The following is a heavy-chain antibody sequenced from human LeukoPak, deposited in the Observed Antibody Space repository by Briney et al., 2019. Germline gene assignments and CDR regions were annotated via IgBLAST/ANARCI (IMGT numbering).Heavy chain of an antibody. D-gene: IGHD3-10*01. Sequence: SQTLSLTCTVSGGSISRSNYYWSWIRQPAGKGLEWIGRIYTSGSTKYSPSLKSRVTISVDTSKNQFSLRLSSVTAADTAVYYYAREFWNYRSGNLQAFDIWGQGTMVTVSS. V-gene: IGHV4-61*02. CDR2: IYTSGST. CDR3: AREFWNYRSGNLQAFDI. J-gene: IGHJ3*02. CDR1: GGSISRSNYY.